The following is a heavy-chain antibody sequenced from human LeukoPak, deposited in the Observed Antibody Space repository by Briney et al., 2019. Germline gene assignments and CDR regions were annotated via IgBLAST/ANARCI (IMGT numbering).Heavy chain of an antibody. CDR2: IIPIFGTA. V-gene: IGHV1-69*13. D-gene: IGHD2-2*02. CDR1: GGTFSSYA. Sequence: HRASVKVSCKASGGTFSSYAISWVRQAPGQGLEWMGGIIPIFGTANYAQKFQGRVTITADESTSTAYMELSSLRSEDTAVYYCARSGHTEAYYYYMDVWGKGTTVTVSS. CDR3: ARSGHTEAYYYYMDV. J-gene: IGHJ6*03.